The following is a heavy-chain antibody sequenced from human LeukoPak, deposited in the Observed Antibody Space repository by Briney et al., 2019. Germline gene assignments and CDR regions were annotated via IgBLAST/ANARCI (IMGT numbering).Heavy chain of an antibody. D-gene: IGHD4-17*01. CDR2: IYTSGST. CDR1: GGSISSYY. J-gene: IGHJ3*02. Sequence: SGTLSLTCTVSGGSISSYYWSWIRQAAGKGLEWIGRIYTSGSTNYNPSLKSRVTMSVDTSKNQFSLKLSAVTAADTAVYYCARDNYGDYGNAFDIWGQGTMVTVSS. V-gene: IGHV4-4*07. CDR3: ARDNYGDYGNAFDI.